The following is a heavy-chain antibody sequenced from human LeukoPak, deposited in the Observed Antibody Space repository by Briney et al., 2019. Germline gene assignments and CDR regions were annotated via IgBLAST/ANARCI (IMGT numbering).Heavy chain of an antibody. CDR3: ARSFLKYYYDSSGLFDY. D-gene: IGHD3-22*01. J-gene: IGHJ4*02. CDR2: ISSSGSTI. Sequence: PGGSLRLSCAASRFTFSSYEMNWVRQAPGKGLEWVSYISSSGSTIYYADSVKGRFTISRDNAKNSLYLQMNSLRAEDTAVYYCARSFLKYYYDSSGLFDYWGQGTLVTVSS. V-gene: IGHV3-48*03. CDR1: RFTFSSYE.